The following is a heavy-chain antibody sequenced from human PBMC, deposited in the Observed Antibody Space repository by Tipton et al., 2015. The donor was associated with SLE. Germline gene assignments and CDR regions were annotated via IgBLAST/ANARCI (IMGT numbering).Heavy chain of an antibody. CDR2: IYYSGST. CDR1: GGSISSYY. J-gene: IGHJ4*02. CDR3: ARQDSGNYYPFDY. Sequence: LSLTCTVSGGSISSYYWSWIRQPPGKGLEWIGYIYYSGSTNYNPSLKSRVTISVHTSKNQFSLKLTSVTAADTAVYYCARQDSGNYYPFDYWGQGTLGTVSS. V-gene: IGHV4-59*08. D-gene: IGHD1-26*01.